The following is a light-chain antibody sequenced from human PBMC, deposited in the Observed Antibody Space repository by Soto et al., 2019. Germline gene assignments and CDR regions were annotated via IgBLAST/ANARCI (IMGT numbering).Light chain of an antibody. CDR3: CSYAGARTNVL. J-gene: IGLJ3*02. CDR1: ASDVGSYNL. V-gene: IGLV2-23*02. Sequence: QSALSQPASVSGSPGQSITISCTGSASDVGSYNLVSWYQQHPGKAPKLVIYEVTKRPSGISSRFSGSKSGITASLTISGLQAEDGGDYYCCSYAGARTNVLFGGGTKVNVL. CDR2: EVT.